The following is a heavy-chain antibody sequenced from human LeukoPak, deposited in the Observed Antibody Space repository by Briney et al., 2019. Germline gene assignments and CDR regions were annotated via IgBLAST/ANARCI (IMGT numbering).Heavy chain of an antibody. J-gene: IGHJ4*02. CDR1: GFTFSSYG. D-gene: IGHD4-11*01. V-gene: IGHV3-30*12. CDR2: ISYDGSNK. CDR3: ARSPSTVPYFDY. Sequence: GGSLRLSCAASGFTFSSYGMHWVRQAPGKGLEWVAVISYDGSNKYYADSVKGRFTISRDNSKNTLYLQMNSLRAEDTAVYYCARSPSTVPYFDYWGQGTLVTVSS.